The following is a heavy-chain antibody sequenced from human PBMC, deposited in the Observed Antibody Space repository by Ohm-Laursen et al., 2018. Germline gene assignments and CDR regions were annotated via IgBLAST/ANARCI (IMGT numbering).Heavy chain of an antibody. CDR1: GFTFSDHY. CDR3: ARGRVGVAAADYFDY. CDR2: TRNKANDYTT. V-gene: IGHV3-72*01. J-gene: IGHJ4*02. D-gene: IGHD6-25*01. Sequence: GSLRLSCSASGFTFSDHYMDWVRQSPGKGLEWVGRTRNKANDYTTEYAASVKGRFTISRDDSKNSLYLQMNSLKTEDTAIYYCARGRVGVAAADYFDYWGQGTLVTVSS.